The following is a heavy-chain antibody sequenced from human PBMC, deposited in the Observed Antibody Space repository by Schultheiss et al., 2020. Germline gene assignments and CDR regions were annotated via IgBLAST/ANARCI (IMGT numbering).Heavy chain of an antibody. J-gene: IGHJ4*02. CDR1: GGSFSGFY. Sequence: SETLSLTCAVYGGSFSGFYWSWIRQPPGKGLEWIGEIYHSGSTNYNPSLKSRVTVSVDTSKNQFSLRLTSVTAADTAVYYCAKERPPDYWGQGTLVTVSS. D-gene: IGHD6-6*01. V-gene: IGHV4-34*01. CDR3: AKERPPDY. CDR2: IYHSGST.